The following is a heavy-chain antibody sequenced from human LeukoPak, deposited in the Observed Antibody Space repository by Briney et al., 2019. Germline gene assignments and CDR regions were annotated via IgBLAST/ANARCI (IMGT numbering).Heavy chain of an antibody. CDR2: ISGSGVST. J-gene: IGHJ1*01. CDR3: AKDPANQLLYPAHFSH. V-gene: IGHV3-23*01. Sequence: GGSLRLSCAASGFTFSSCAMSWVRQAPGKGLEWVSAISGSGVSTSYADSVKGRFTISRDNSKNTLYLHMNSLRAEDTAIYFCAKDPANQLLYPAHFSHWGQGTLVTVSS. D-gene: IGHD2-2*01. CDR1: GFTFSSCA.